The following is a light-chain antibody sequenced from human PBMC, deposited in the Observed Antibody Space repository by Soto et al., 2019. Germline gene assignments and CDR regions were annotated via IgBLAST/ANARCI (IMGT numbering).Light chain of an antibody. Sequence: EIVMTQSPATLSVSPGERATLSCRASQGVSSNLAWYQQKPGQAPRLLIYGASTRATGIPARFSGSGSGTEFTLTISSQQSEDFAVYYCQQYHDWPWTFGQGTKVEIK. CDR3: QQYHDWPWT. V-gene: IGKV3-15*01. J-gene: IGKJ1*01. CDR1: QGVSSN. CDR2: GAS.